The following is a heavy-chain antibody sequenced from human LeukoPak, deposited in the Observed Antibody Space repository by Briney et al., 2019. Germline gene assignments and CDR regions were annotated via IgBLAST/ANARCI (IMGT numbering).Heavy chain of an antibody. CDR1: GYTFTSYG. D-gene: IGHD2-15*01. V-gene: IGHV1-18*01. Sequence: EASVKVSCKASGYTFTSYGISWVRQAPGQGLEWMGWISGHNGNTKYAQKFQARVTLTTDTSTSTAYMELWSLRSDDTALYYCARVTYPAADIWGQGTMVTVSS. CDR2: ISGHNGNT. CDR3: ARVTYPAADI. J-gene: IGHJ3*02.